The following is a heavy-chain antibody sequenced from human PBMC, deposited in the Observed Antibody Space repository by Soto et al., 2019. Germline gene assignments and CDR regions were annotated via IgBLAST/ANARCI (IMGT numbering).Heavy chain of an antibody. D-gene: IGHD2-15*01. J-gene: IGHJ6*02. V-gene: IGHV1-18*01. CDR1: GYTFTSYV. CDR3: ARDAVHCSGGGCYSSPNYYGMDV. CDR2: ISAYNGNT. Sequence: QVQLVQSGAEVKKPGASVKVSCKASGYTFTSYVVIWVRQAPGQGLEWMGWISAYNGNTNYAQKLQGRVIMTTDTSTSTVYMELRSLRSDDTAVYYCARDAVHCSGGGCYSSPNYYGMDVWGQGTTVTVSS.